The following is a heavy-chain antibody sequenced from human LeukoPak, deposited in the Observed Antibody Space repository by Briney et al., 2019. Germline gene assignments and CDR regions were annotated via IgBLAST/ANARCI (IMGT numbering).Heavy chain of an antibody. CDR1: GYTFTGYY. CDR3: ARVPFSGYSSSWYPD. CDR2: INPNSGGT. J-gene: IGHJ4*02. D-gene: IGHD6-13*01. V-gene: IGHV1-2*02. Sequence: ASVKVPCKASGYTFTGYYMHWVRQAPGQGLEWMGWINPNSGGTNYAQKFQGRVTMTRDTSISTAYMELSRLRSDDTAVYYCARVPFSGYSSSWYPDWGQGTLVTVSS.